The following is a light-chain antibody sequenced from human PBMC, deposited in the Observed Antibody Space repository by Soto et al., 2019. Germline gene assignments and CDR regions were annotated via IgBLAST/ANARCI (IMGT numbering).Light chain of an antibody. V-gene: IGKV3-15*01. CDR3: QQSNNWPPLT. CDR1: QSVSNN. J-gene: IGKJ4*01. CDR2: GVS. Sequence: EIVFTQSPGTLSLSPGERATLSCRASQSVSNNYLAWYQQKPGQPPRLLIYGVSTRATGVPARFSGSGSETDFSLTISSLQIEDFALYYCQQSNNWPPLTFGGGTKVDI.